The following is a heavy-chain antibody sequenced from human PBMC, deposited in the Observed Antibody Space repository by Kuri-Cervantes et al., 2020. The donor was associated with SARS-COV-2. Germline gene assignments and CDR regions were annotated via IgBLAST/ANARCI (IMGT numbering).Heavy chain of an antibody. J-gene: IGHJ3*02. D-gene: IGHD2-2*01. CDR2: ISYDGSNK. CDR1: GFTFSSYG. CDR3: ARDAPDIVVVPAATYRDAFDI. V-gene: IGHV3-30*03. Sequence: GGSLRLSCAASGFTFSSYGMHWVRQAPGKGLEWVAVISYDGSNKYYADSVKGRFTISRDNSKNTLYLQMNSLRAEDTAVYYCARDAPDIVVVPAATYRDAFDIWGQGTMVTVSS.